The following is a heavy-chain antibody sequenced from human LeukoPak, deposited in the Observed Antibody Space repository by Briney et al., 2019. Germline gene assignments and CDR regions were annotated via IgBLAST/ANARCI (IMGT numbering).Heavy chain of an antibody. V-gene: IGHV3-11*01. Sequence: GGSLRLSCVASGFTFSDYYMSWIRQAPGKRLEWVSYISGSDGTIKYADSVKGRFTISRDNAKNSLYLQMNSLRVEDTAVYYCAREFTQRDYWGQGTLVTVSS. CDR2: ISGSDGTI. CDR3: AREFTQRDY. J-gene: IGHJ4*02. CDR1: GFTFSDYY.